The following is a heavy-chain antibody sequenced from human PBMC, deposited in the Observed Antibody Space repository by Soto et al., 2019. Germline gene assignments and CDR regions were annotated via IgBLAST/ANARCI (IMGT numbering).Heavy chain of an antibody. CDR1: GFTFSHYD. CDR3: VRRLPRVIVAGRDYYGMDV. V-gene: IGHV3-13*01. D-gene: IGHD3-22*01. CDR2: ISTTGDS. J-gene: IGHJ6*02. Sequence: EVQLVESGGGLVQPGGSLRLSCAASGFTFSHYDMHWVRQATGKGLEWVAGISTTGDSYFLSSVKGRFIIFRENAKNSLYLQMDSLRAGDTAVYYCVRRLPRVIVAGRDYYGMDVWGQGATVTVSS.